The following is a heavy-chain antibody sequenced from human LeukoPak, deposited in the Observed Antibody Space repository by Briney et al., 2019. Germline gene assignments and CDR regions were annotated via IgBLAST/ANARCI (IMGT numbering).Heavy chain of an antibody. CDR2: MDPSGSQK. Sequence: PGGSLRLSCAASGFTFNRSWMNWVRQAPGKGLEWVANMDPSGSQKRYVDSVKGRFIISKDNPGASLYLDMHNLRAEDTAIYYCAIWTSVNYWGQGTLVTVSS. CDR3: AIWTSVNY. CDR1: GFTFNRSW. D-gene: IGHD1-1*01. J-gene: IGHJ4*02. V-gene: IGHV3-7*01.